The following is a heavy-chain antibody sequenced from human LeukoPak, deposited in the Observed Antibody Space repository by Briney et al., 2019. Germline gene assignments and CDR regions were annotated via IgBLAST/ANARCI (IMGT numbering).Heavy chain of an antibody. V-gene: IGHV1-46*01. Sequence: ASVKVSCKASRYTFTSYYMHWVRQAPGQGLEWMGIINPSGSSTSYAQKFQGRVTMTRDMSTSTVYMELSSLRSEDTAVYYCAREQMGYHDFDYWGQGTLVTVSS. D-gene: IGHD2-15*01. CDR1: RYTFTSYY. J-gene: IGHJ4*02. CDR2: INPSGSST. CDR3: AREQMGYHDFDY.